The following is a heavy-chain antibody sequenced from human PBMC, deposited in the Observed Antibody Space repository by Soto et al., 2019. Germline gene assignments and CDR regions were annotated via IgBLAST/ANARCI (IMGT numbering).Heavy chain of an antibody. CDR1: GGSISSSSYY. J-gene: IGHJ4*02. CDR3: VKLGKELRKIKEKGGYYFDY. CDR2: IYYSGCT. Sequence: QLQLQESGPGLVKPSETLSLTFTVSGGSISSSSYYWGWIRQPPGKGLEGIGSIYYSGCTYYNPSHKSRVTISEDTSKNQFYLKLSSVTAADTAVYYCVKLGKELRKIKEKGGYYFDYWGQGTLVTVSS. D-gene: IGHD1-26*01. V-gene: IGHV4-39*01.